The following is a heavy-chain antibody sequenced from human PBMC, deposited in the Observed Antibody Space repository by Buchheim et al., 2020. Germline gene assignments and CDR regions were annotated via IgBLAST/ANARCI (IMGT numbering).Heavy chain of an antibody. V-gene: IGHV3-11*01. Sequence: QVQLVESGGGSVKPGGSLRLSCAASEFMFSDYYMNWIRQAPGKGLEWLSYISSSGSIIYYADSVKGQFIISRDNAKKSVYLQMNSLRAEDTAVYYCARGAYDFWSGSEPYFYFGLDVWGPGTT. CDR2: ISSSGSII. D-gene: IGHD3-3*01. CDR1: EFMFSDYY. J-gene: IGHJ6*02. CDR3: ARGAYDFWSGSEPYFYFGLDV.